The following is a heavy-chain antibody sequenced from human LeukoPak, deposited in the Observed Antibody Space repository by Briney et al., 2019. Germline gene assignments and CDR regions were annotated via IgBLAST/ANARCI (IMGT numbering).Heavy chain of an antibody. V-gene: IGHV5-10-1*01. D-gene: IGHD6-13*01. CDR2: IDPSDSYT. Sequence: GESLKISCKGSGYSFASYWISWVRQMPGKGLEWMGRIDPSDSYTNYSPSFQGHVTISADKSISTAYLQWSSLKASDTAMYYCARYSPPSSSSWSSDDYYGMDVWGKGTTVTVSS. J-gene: IGHJ6*04. CDR1: GYSFASYW. CDR3: ARYSPPSSSSWSSDDYYGMDV.